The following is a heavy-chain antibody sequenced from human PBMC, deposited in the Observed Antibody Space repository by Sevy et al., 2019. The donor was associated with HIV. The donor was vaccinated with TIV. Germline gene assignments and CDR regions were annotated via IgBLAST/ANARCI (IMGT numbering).Heavy chain of an antibody. V-gene: IGHV4-39*01. D-gene: IGHD3-3*01. J-gene: IGHJ4*02. Sequence: SETLSLTCTVSGGSISSSSYYWGWIRQPPGKGLEWIGSIYYSGSTYYNPSLKSRVTISVDTSKNQFSLKLSSVTAADTAVYYCASIPHFGVVIESYFDYWGQGTLVTVSS. CDR3: ASIPHFGVVIESYFDY. CDR2: IYYSGST. CDR1: GGSISSSSYY.